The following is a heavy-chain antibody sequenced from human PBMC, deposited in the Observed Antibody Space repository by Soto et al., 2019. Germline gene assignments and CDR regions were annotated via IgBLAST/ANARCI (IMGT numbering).Heavy chain of an antibody. Sequence: QLQLQESGPGLVKPSETLSLTCTVSGGSISSSSYYWGWIRQPPGKGLEWIGSIYYSGSTYYNPYLQNRVTISVDPSKKQFSLKLSSVTAADTAVYYCARTQTNLVGVAGTRYEYFQHWCQGTLVTVSS. CDR1: GGSISSSSYY. V-gene: IGHV4-39*01. CDR2: IYYSGST. CDR3: ARTQTNLVGVAGTRYEYFQH. D-gene: IGHD6-19*01. J-gene: IGHJ1*01.